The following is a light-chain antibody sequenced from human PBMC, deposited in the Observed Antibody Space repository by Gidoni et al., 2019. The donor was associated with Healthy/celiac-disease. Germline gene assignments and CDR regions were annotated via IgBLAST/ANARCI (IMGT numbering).Light chain of an antibody. J-gene: IGKJ5*01. Sequence: DIQLTQSPSFLSASVGDRVTITCRASQGISSYLAWYQQKPGKAPKLLIYAASTLQSGVPSRFSGSGSGTEFTLTISSLQPEDFATYYCQQLNSYPSITFXXXTRLEIK. CDR2: AAS. CDR3: QQLNSYPSIT. CDR1: QGISSY. V-gene: IGKV1-9*01.